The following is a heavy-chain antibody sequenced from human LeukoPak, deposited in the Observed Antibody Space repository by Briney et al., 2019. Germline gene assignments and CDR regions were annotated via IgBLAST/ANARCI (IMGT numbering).Heavy chain of an antibody. J-gene: IGHJ6*02. V-gene: IGHV3-7*01. CDR3: ARDHCSSSSCYTYYGMEL. D-gene: IGHD2-2*02. CDR2: INQDRSEK. Sequence: GGSLRLSCAASGFSFSSYWMNWVRQVPGKGLEWVADINQDRSEKSYVDSVKGRFTISRDNAKNSLYLQMNSLRAEDTAVYYCARDHCSSSSCYTYYGMELWGQGTTVTVSS. CDR1: GFSFSSYW.